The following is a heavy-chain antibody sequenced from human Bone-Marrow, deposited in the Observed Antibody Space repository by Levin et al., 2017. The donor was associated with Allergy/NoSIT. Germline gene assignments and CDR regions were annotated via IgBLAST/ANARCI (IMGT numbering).Heavy chain of an antibody. CDR2: ISGSGGST. V-gene: IGHV3-23*01. Sequence: PGGSLRLSCAASGFTFSSYAMSWVRQAPGKGLEWVSAISGSGGSTYYADSVKGRFTISRDNSKNTLYLQMNSLRAEDTAVYYCAKVSGVAVAGIGVLDYWGQGTLVTVSS. CDR3: AKVSGVAVAGIGVLDY. J-gene: IGHJ4*02. D-gene: IGHD6-19*01. CDR1: GFTFSSYA.